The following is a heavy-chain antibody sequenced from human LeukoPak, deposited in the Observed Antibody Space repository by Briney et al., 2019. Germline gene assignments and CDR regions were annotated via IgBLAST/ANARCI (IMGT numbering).Heavy chain of an antibody. D-gene: IGHD3-3*01. V-gene: IGHV3-15*01. CDR3: ARAHYDFWSGYYTVVPAFDI. Sequence: GGSLRLSCAASGFTFNNAWMNWVRQAPGKGLEWVGRIKSKNVGGTTDYAAPVKGRFTISRDDSKNTVYLQMNSLRAEDTAVYYCARAHYDFWSGYYTVVPAFDIWGQGTMVTVSS. CDR1: GFTFNNAW. CDR2: IKSKNVGGTT. J-gene: IGHJ3*02.